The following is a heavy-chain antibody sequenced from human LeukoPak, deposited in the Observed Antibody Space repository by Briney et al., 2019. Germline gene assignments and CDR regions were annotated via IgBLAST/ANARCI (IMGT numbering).Heavy chain of an antibody. V-gene: IGHV4-61*02. D-gene: IGHD3-3*01. CDR3: ARDGGARGFDY. Sequence: SETLSLTCTVSGGSISSGSYYWSWIRQPAGKGLEWIGRIYTSGSTNYNPSLKSRVTISVDTSKNQFSLKLSSVTAADTAVYYCARDGGARGFDYWGQGTLVTVSS. CDR2: IYTSGST. CDR1: GGSISSGSYY. J-gene: IGHJ4*02.